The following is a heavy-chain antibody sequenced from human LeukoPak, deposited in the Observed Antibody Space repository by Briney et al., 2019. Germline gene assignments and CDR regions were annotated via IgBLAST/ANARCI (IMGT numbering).Heavy chain of an antibody. CDR1: GFTFSSYW. D-gene: IGHD6-19*01. J-gene: IGHJ4*02. CDR2: VNSDGSST. Sequence: GGSLRLSCTASGFTFSSYWMHWVRHVPGKGVVWVSRVNSDGSSTTYADSVRGRFTISRDNAKNTLYLQMNSLRAEDTAVYYCARRSGIAVAGAFDYWGQGTLVTVSS. V-gene: IGHV3-74*01. CDR3: ARRSGIAVAGAFDY.